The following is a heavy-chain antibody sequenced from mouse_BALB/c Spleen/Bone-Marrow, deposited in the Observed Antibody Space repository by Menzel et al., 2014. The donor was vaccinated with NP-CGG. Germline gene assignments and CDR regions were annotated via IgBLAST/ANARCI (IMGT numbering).Heavy chain of an antibody. J-gene: IGHJ4*01. Sequence: VNVVESGPGLVAPSQRLSITCTVSGFSLTSYGVHWVRQPPGKGLEWLGVIWAGGSTNYNSALMSRLSISKDNSKSQVFLKMNSLQTDDTAMYYCARVLRYAMDYWGQGTSVTVSS. CDR1: GFSLTSYG. V-gene: IGHV2-9*02. CDR3: ARVLRYAMDY. CDR2: IWAGGST.